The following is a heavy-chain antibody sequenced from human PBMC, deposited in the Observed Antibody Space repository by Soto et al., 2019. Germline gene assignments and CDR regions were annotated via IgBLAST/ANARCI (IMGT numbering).Heavy chain of an antibody. V-gene: IGHV1-69*13. Sequence: SVKVSCKASGGTFSSYAISWVRQAPGQGLEWMGGIIPIFGTANYAQKFQGRVTFTADESTSTAYMELSSLRSEDTAVYYCARGRDCSGGSCYSGYDYWGQGTLVTVS. CDR3: ARGRDCSGGSCYSGYDY. CDR2: IIPIFGTA. D-gene: IGHD2-15*01. J-gene: IGHJ4*02. CDR1: GGTFSSYA.